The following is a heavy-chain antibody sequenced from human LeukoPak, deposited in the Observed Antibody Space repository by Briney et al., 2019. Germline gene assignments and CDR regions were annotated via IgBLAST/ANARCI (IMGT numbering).Heavy chain of an antibody. Sequence: GGSLRLSCAASGFTFSSYAMSWVRQAPGKGLKWVSTISGSGASTFYADSVKGRFTISRDNSKNTLYLQMNSLRVEDTAVYYCAKSLQLDSYFDYWGQGNLVTVSS. CDR1: GFTFSSYA. CDR2: ISGSGAST. D-gene: IGHD1-1*01. CDR3: AKSLQLDSYFDY. J-gene: IGHJ4*02. V-gene: IGHV3-23*01.